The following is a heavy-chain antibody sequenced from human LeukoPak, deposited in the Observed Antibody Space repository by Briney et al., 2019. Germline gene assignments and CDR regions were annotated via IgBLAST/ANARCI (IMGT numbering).Heavy chain of an antibody. CDR2: VRSKADNYAT. D-gene: IGHD6-25*01. CDR3: TRREQRLVNFDF. CDR1: GFTFSGSA. Sequence: GGSLRLSCIASGFTFSGSAIHWVRQASGKGLEWVGRVRSKADNYATAYAASVKGRFTISRDDSKNMAYLQLNSLKIEDTAVYYCTRREQRLVNFDFWSQGTLVTVSS. V-gene: IGHV3-73*01. J-gene: IGHJ4*02.